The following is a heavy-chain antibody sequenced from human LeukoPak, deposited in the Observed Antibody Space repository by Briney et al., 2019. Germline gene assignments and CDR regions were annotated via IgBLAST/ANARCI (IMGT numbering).Heavy chain of an antibody. CDR2: INHSGST. V-gene: IGHV4-34*01. CDR1: GGSFSGYY. Sequence: SETLSLTCAVYGGSFSGYYWSWIRQPPGKGLECIGEINHSGSTNYNPSLKSRVTISVDTSKNQFSLKLSSVTAADTAVYYCARTYDFWSGYWVDYWGQGTLVTVSS. CDR3: ARTYDFWSGYWVDY. D-gene: IGHD3-3*01. J-gene: IGHJ4*02.